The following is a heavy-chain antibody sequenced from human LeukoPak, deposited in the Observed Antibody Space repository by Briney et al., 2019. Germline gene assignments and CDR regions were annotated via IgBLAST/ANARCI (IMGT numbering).Heavy chain of an antibody. CDR2: ISGGGGTT. J-gene: IGHJ4*01. V-gene: IGHV3-23*01. CDR3: AKADRSAWYRGDY. Sequence: GGSLRLSCTASGFTFSSYAMSWVRQAPGKGLEWVSAISGGGGTTYYADSEKGRFNISRDNPKNPLSLQMYSLRAEDTALYYSAKADRSAWYRGDYWGHGTLVTVSS. CDR1: GFTFSSYA. D-gene: IGHD6-19*01.